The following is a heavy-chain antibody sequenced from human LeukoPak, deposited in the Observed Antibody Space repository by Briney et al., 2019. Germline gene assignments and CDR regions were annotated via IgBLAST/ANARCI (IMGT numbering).Heavy chain of an antibody. CDR3: AKERLDRGWYSAD. CDR2: IGADGVT. Sequence: GGSLRLSCAASGFMLSSCAMIWVRQAPGKGLEWVSAIGADGVTYYADSVRGRFTISRDNSKNTLYVQMNSLRDEDTAVYYCAKERLDRGWYSADWGQATLVP. CDR1: GFMLSSCA. D-gene: IGHD6-19*01. J-gene: IGHJ4*02. V-gene: IGHV3-23*01.